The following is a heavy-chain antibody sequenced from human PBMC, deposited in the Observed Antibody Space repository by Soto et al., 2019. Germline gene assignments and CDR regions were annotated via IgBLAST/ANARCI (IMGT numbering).Heavy chain of an antibody. V-gene: IGHV4-31*03. J-gene: IGHJ5*02. CDR3: ARDRKLRENTDHRDLLAIPAQRTTDP. CDR2: IYYSGST. D-gene: IGHD1-7*01. CDR1: GGSISSGGYY. Sequence: SETLSLTCTVSGGSISSGGYYWSWIRQHPGKGLEWIGYIYYSGSTYYNPSLKSRVTISVDTSKNQFSLKLSSVTAADTAVYYCARDRKLRENTDHRDLLAIPAQRTTDP.